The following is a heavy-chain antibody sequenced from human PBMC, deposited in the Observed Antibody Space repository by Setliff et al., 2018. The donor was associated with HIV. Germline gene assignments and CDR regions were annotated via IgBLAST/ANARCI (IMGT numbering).Heavy chain of an antibody. CDR1: GFTFSIYG. CDR2: IHYNGNDK. Sequence: PGGSLRLSCAASGFTFSIYGMHWVRQTPGKGLEWVGRIHYNGNDKFYVDSVKGRFTISRDNSKNTLYLQMNSLRAEDTAVYYCARDPGGDTSGYLIYYYDYWGQGTLVTVSS. V-gene: IGHV3-30*02. CDR3: ARDPGGDTSGYLIYYYDY. D-gene: IGHD3-22*01. J-gene: IGHJ4*02.